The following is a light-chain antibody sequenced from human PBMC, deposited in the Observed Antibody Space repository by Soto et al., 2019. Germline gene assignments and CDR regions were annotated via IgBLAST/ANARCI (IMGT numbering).Light chain of an antibody. CDR1: QSVLYSSNNKNY. J-gene: IGKJ3*01. Sequence: DIVMTQSPDSLAVSLGERATINCKSSQSVLYSSNNKNYLAWYHQKSGQPPVLLIYWASTRESGVPDRFSGRRYGTDFTLTISSLQAEDVAVYYCQQYYTTPVTFGPGTKVDIK. CDR2: WAS. V-gene: IGKV4-1*01. CDR3: QQYYTTPVT.